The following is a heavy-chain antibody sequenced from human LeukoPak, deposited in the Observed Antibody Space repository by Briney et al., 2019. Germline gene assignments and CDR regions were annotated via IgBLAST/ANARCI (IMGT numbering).Heavy chain of an antibody. CDR1: GFTVSSNY. D-gene: IGHD3-10*01. Sequence: GGSLRLSCAASGFTVSSNYMSWVRQAPGKGLEWVSVIYSGGSTYYADSVKGRFTISRDNSKNTLYLQMNSLRAEDTAVYYCASLKGDVRGIDYWGQGTLVTVSS. J-gene: IGHJ4*02. CDR3: ASLKGDVRGIDY. CDR2: IYSGGST. V-gene: IGHV3-53*01.